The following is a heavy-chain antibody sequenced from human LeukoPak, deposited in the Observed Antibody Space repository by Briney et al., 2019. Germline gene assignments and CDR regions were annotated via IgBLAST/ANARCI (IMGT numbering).Heavy chain of an antibody. CDR1: GFTFSSYD. Sequence: PGGSLRLSCSASGFTFSSYDMFWVRQAPGKGLEHVSVISSNGGTTYYADSVKGRFTISRDNSKNTLYLQMTSLRPEDTAVYYCVKGGYSSGWFPYSFDYWGQGTLVTVSS. CDR2: ISSNGGTT. V-gene: IGHV3-64D*09. CDR3: VKGGYSSGWFPYSFDY. D-gene: IGHD6-19*01. J-gene: IGHJ4*02.